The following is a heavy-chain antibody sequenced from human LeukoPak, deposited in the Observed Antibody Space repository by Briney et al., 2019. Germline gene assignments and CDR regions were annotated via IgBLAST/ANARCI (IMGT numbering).Heavy chain of an antibody. V-gene: IGHV4-59*01. CDR2: IYYSGST. J-gene: IGHJ3*02. CDR1: GGSISSYF. CDR3: ARDKGIVGAQGI. Sequence: SVTLSLTCTVSGGSISSYFWSWIRQPPGKGLEWIGYIYYSGSTNYNPPLKSQVTISVDTSKNQFSLKLSSVTAADTAVYYCARDKGIVGAQGIWGQGTMVTVSS. D-gene: IGHD1-26*01.